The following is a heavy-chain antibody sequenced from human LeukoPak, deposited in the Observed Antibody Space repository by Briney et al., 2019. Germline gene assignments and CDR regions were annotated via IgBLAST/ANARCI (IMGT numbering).Heavy chain of an antibody. CDR3: ATPLDYYDRSDSHQGGD. Sequence: GGSLRLSCAASGLTFSRHWMTWVRQVPGKGLEWVANIKHDGSEKNYVDSVKGRFTISRDNAKNSLYLQMNSLRAEDTAVYYCATPLDYYDRSDSHQGGDWGQGTLVTVSS. CDR2: IKHDGSEK. V-gene: IGHV3-7*03. CDR1: GLTFSRHW. D-gene: IGHD3-22*01. J-gene: IGHJ4*02.